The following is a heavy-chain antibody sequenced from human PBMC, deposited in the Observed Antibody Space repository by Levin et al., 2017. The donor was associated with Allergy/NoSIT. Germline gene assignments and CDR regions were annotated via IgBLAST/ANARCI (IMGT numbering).Heavy chain of an antibody. J-gene: IGHJ4*02. V-gene: IGHV3-53*01. CDR2: IYSGENT. Sequence: PGGSLRLSCAVSGFSVRTSYMSWVRQAPGEGLQWVSLIYSGENTSYADSVKGRFIISRDDSKNTLYLQMNSLRPEDTALYFCARDLGMYSSDWFREGYWGQGTLVTVSS. CDR3: ARDLGMYSSDWFREGY. CDR1: GFSVRTSY. D-gene: IGHD6-19*01.